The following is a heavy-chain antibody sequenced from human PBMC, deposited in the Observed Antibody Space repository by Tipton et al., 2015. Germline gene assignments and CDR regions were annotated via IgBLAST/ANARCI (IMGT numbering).Heavy chain of an antibody. Sequence: QSGAEVKKPGASVKVSCKASGYTFTSYDINWVRQATGQGLEWMGWMNPNSGNTVYAQKFQGRVTMTRDTSISTAYMELSSLRSEDTAVYYCAGDRGDSSGYHGAFDIWGQGTMVTVSS. CDR1: GYTFTSYD. D-gene: IGHD3-22*01. J-gene: IGHJ3*02. CDR3: AGDRGDSSGYHGAFDI. CDR2: MNPNSGNT. V-gene: IGHV1-8*01.